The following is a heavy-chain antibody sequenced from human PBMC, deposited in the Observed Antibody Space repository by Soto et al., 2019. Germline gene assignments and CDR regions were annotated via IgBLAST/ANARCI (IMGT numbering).Heavy chain of an antibody. D-gene: IGHD3-22*01. V-gene: IGHV1-69*13. Sequence: SVKVSCKASGGTFSSYAISWVRQAPGQGLEWMGGIIPIFGTANYAQKFQGRVTITADESTSTAYMELSSLRSEDTAVYYCARSVYYYDSSGPLSNWGQGTLVTVSS. CDR1: GGTFSSYA. CDR3: ARSVYYYDSSGPLSN. CDR2: IIPIFGTA. J-gene: IGHJ4*02.